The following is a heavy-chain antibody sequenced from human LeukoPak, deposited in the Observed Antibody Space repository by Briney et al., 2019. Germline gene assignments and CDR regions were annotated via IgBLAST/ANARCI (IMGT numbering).Heavy chain of an antibody. J-gene: IGHJ4*02. Sequence: PSETLSLTCTVSGGSISSSSYYWGWIRQPPGKGLEWIGSIYYSGSTYYNPSLKSRVTISVDTSKNQFSLKLSSVTAADTAVYYCARDATTWIQLWPGFWDHWGQGTLVTVSS. CDR2: IYYSGST. CDR1: GGSISSSSYY. D-gene: IGHD5-18*01. V-gene: IGHV4-39*07. CDR3: ARDATTWIQLWPGFWDH.